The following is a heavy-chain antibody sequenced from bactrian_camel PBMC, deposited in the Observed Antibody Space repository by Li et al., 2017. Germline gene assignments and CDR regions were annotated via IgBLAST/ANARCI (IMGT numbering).Heavy chain of an antibody. V-gene: IGHV3S40*01. CDR2: IYTGTGGET. D-gene: IGHD4*01. J-gene: IGHJ4*01. CDR1: ENTYTGSRNC. Sequence: DVQLVESGGDSVQAGGSLTLSCTYSSENTYTGSRNCMAWFRQAPGMEREEREGVAVIYTGTGGETKYADSVKDRFTISVDNGKNTVYLQMDSLKPEDTALYYCAATVRPCTLIAREYSGWGQGTQVTVSS. CDR3: AATVRPCTLIAREYSG.